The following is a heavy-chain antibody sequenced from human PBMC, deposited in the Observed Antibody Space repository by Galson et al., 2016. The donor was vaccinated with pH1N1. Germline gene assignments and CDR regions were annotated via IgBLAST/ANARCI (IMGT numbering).Heavy chain of an antibody. CDR2: IIPVLGTP. D-gene: IGHD1-14*01. Sequence: SVKVSCKASGDNFNFFAISWVRQAPGQGLEWLGGIIPVLGTPTYAQRFQGRVTITADRSTTTGYLELSSLTAEDTAVYYCARMGSIETVLDDWGQGTLLSVSP. J-gene: IGHJ4*02. CDR3: ARMGSIETVLDD. V-gene: IGHV1-69*10. CDR1: GDNFNFFA.